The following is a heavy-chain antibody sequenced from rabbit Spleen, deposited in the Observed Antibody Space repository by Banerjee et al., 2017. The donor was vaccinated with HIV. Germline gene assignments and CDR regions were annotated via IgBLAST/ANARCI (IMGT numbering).Heavy chain of an antibody. CDR2: INIVTGKS. CDR1: GFSFSYTYV. J-gene: IGHJ4*01. V-gene: IGHV1S45*01. Sequence: QQQLVESGGGLVKPGASLTLTCKASGFSFSYTYVMCWVRQAPGKGLEWIACINIVTGKSVYASWAKGRFTMSRTSSTTVTLQMTSLTAADTATYFCARDLVAVIGWNFNLWGPGTLVTVS. CDR3: ARDLVAVIGWNFNL. D-gene: IGHD4-2*01.